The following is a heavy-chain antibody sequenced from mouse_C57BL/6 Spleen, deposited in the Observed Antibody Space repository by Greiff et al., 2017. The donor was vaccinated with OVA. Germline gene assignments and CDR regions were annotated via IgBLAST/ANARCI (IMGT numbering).Heavy chain of an antibody. CDR3: AREGVVTTADY. J-gene: IGHJ2*01. D-gene: IGHD2-2*01. Sequence: QVQLQQPGAELVKPGASVKLSCKASGYTFTSYWMHWVKQRPGQGLEWIGMIHPNSGSNNYNEKFKSKATLTVDKSSSTAYMQLSSLTSEDSAVYYCAREGVVTTADYWGQGTTLTVSS. CDR1: GYTFTSYW. CDR2: IHPNSGSN. V-gene: IGHV1-64*01.